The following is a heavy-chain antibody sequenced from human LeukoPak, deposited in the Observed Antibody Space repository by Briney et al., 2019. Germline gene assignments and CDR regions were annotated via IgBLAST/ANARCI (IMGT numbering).Heavy chain of an antibody. J-gene: IGHJ4*02. D-gene: IGHD2-15*01. CDR3: ARADLCSGGSCYSGLGYYFDY. CDR2: IIPIFGTA. CDR1: GGAFSSYA. Sequence: SVKVSCKASGGAFSSYAISWLRHAPGQGLEWMGGIIPIFGTANYAQKFQGRVTITTDESTSTAYMELSSLRSEDTAVYLCARADLCSGGSCYSGLGYYFDYSGQGTLVTVSS. V-gene: IGHV1-69*05.